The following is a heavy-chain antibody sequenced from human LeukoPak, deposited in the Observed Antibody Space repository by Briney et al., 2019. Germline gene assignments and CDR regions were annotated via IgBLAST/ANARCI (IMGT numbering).Heavy chain of an antibody. Sequence: PGGSLRLSCAASGFTFSNYAMSWVRQAPGKGLEWVSTINDRGIATYYADSVKGRFTITRDNSKNTLYLQMNSLRAEDTAVYYCANSITIFGVAHAFDIWGQGTMVTVSS. CDR2: INDRGIAT. V-gene: IGHV3-23*01. CDR3: ANSITIFGVAHAFDI. D-gene: IGHD3-3*01. J-gene: IGHJ3*02. CDR1: GFTFSNYA.